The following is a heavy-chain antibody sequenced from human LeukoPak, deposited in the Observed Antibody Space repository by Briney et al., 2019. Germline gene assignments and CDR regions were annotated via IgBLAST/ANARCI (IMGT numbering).Heavy chain of an antibody. Sequence: GGSLRLSCAASGFTFSSYSMNWVRQAPGKGLEWVSSISSSSSYIYYADSVKGRFTISRDNAKNSLYLQMNSLRAEDTAVYYCARGHVLRFLEWLPQGLDYWGQGTLVTVPS. CDR1: GFTFSSYS. CDR3: ARGHVLRFLEWLPQGLDY. D-gene: IGHD3-3*01. CDR2: ISSSSSYI. V-gene: IGHV3-21*01. J-gene: IGHJ4*02.